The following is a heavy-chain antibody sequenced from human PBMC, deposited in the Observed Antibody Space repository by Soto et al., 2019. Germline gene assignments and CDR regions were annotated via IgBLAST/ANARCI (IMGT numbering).Heavy chain of an antibody. CDR2: IRGSDGTT. Sequence: VGSLRLSCEASGFSFSTFDMSWVRQAPGKGLQCVSFIRGSDGTTYYADSVRGRFTISRDNSRNTLYLQMNSLRADDTALYYCATGAWLDFWGRGTLVTVSS. CDR3: ATGAWLDF. CDR1: GFSFSTFD. D-gene: IGHD5-12*01. V-gene: IGHV3-23*01. J-gene: IGHJ4*02.